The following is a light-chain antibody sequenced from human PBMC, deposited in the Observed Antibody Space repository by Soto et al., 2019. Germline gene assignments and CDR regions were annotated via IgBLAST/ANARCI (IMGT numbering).Light chain of an antibody. V-gene: IGKV1-9*01. Sequence: DIQLTQSPSFQSASVGDRVTITCRASQGISNYLAWYQQKAGKAPNLLINAASTLQSGVPSRFSGSGSGTEFTLTISSLQPEDFATYYCQQLDSYPITFGQGTRLEIK. J-gene: IGKJ5*01. CDR3: QQLDSYPIT. CDR2: AAS. CDR1: QGISNY.